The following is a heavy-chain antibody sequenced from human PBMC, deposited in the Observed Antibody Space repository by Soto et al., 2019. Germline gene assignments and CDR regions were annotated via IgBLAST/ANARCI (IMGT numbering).Heavy chain of an antibody. J-gene: IGHJ4*02. Sequence: GASVKVSCKASGYTFTSYDINWVRQATGQGLEWMGWMNPNSGNTGYAQKFQGRVTMTRNTSISTAYMELSSLRSEDTAVYYCARVPHYYDSSGYYSPHLDYWGQGTLVTVSS. D-gene: IGHD3-22*01. CDR1: GYTFTSYD. CDR2: MNPNSGNT. CDR3: ARVPHYYDSSGYYSPHLDY. V-gene: IGHV1-8*01.